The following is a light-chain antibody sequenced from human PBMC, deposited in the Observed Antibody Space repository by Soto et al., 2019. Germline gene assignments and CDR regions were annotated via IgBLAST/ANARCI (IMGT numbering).Light chain of an antibody. CDR2: DAS. J-gene: IGKJ1*01. V-gene: IGKV3-11*01. CDR1: QSVSSY. CDR3: QQART. Sequence: EIVLTQSPATLSLSPGERATLSCRASQSVSSYLAWSQQKPGQAPRLLIYDASNRATGIPARFSGSGSGTDFTQNIISLEPEDSAVYYCQQARTVVLGTKVKIK.